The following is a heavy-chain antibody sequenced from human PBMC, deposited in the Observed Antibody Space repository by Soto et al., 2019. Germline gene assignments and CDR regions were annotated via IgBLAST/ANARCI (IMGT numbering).Heavy chain of an antibody. J-gene: IGHJ4*02. CDR2: IYYSGST. Sequence: SETLSLTCTVSGASISSYYWSWIRQPPGKGLEWIGYIYYSGSTNYNPSLKSRVTISVDTSKNQFSLKLSSVTAADTAVYYCARVAYCGGDCYSGYFDYWGQGTLVTVSS. CDR3: ARVAYCGGDCYSGYFDY. V-gene: IGHV4-59*01. D-gene: IGHD2-21*02. CDR1: GASISSYY.